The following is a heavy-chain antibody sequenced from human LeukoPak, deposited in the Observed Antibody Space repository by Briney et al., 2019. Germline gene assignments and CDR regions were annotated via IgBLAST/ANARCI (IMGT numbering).Heavy chain of an antibody. D-gene: IGHD3-22*01. CDR2: IYYSGST. Sequence: PSETLSLTCAVYGGSFSGYCWSWIRQPPGKGLEWIGSIYYSGSTYYNPSLKSRVTISVDKSKNQFSLKLSSVTAADTAVDYCGRDRPNVDSTGYYSRHDAFDIWGQGTIVTVSS. CDR1: GGSFSGYC. J-gene: IGHJ3*02. CDR3: GRDRPNVDSTGYYSRHDAFDI. V-gene: IGHV4-34*01.